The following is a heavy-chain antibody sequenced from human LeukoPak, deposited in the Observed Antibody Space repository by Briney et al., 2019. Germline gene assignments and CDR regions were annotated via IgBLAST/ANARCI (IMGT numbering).Heavy chain of an antibody. J-gene: IGHJ2*01. V-gene: IGHV4-38-2*02. CDR1: GYSISSGYY. CDR2: IYHSGST. Sequence: PSETLSLTCAVSGYSISSGYYWGWIRQPPGKGLEWIGSIYHSGSTYYNPSLKSRVTISVDTSKNQFSLKLSSVTAADTAVYYCAREVVPAAMYWYFDLWGRGTLVTVSS. CDR3: AREVVPAAMYWYFDL. D-gene: IGHD2-2*01.